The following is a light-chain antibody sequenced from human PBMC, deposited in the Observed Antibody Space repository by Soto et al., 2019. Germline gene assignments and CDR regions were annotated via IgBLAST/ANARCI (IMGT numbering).Light chain of an antibody. CDR1: QSVLYSSNNKNY. V-gene: IGKV4-1*01. J-gene: IGKJ2*01. Sequence: DIVMTQSPDSLAVSLGERVTINCKSSQSVLYSSNNKNYLAWYQQKPGKPPKLLIYWASTRESGVPDRFSGSGSGTDFTLTISSLQAEDVAVYYCQQYYSTMYTFGQGTKLEIK. CDR2: WAS. CDR3: QQYYSTMYT.